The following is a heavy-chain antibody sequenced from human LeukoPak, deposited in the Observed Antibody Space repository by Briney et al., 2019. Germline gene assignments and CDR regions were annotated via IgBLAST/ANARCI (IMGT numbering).Heavy chain of an antibody. V-gene: IGHV1-2*02. Sequence: ASVKVSCKASGYTFTGYYMHWVRQAPGQGLEWMGWINPNSGGTNYAQKFQGRVTMTRDTSISTAYMELSRLRSDDTAVYYCARDRRDIVVVVAAMAAFDIWGQGTMVTVSS. CDR2: INPNSGGT. CDR1: GYTFTGYY. J-gene: IGHJ3*02. D-gene: IGHD2-15*01. CDR3: ARDRRDIVVVVAAMAAFDI.